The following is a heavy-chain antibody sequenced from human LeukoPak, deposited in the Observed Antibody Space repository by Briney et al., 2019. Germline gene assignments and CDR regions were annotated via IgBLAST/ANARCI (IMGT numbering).Heavy chain of an antibody. Sequence: ASVKVSCKASGYTFTGYYMHWVRQAPGQGLEWMGWINPNSGGTNYAQKFQGRVTMTRDTSISTAYMELSRLRSDDTAVYYCARFDILTGYYPIGDYWGQGTLVTVSS. J-gene: IGHJ4*02. D-gene: IGHD3-9*01. V-gene: IGHV1-2*02. CDR3: ARFDILTGYYPIGDY. CDR1: GYTFTGYY. CDR2: INPNSGGT.